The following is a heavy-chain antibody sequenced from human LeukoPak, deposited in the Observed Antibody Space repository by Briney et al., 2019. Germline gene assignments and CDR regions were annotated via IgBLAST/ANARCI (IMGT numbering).Heavy chain of an antibody. CDR1: GGTFSSYA. J-gene: IGHJ5*02. D-gene: IGHD5-18*01. V-gene: IGHV1-69*13. Sequence: GASVKVSCKASGGTFSSYAISWVRQAPGQGLEWMGGIIPIFGTANYAQKFQGRVTITADESTSTAYMELSSLRSEDTAVYYCARGNGAMALGYCFDPWAQGPLVTVSS. CDR2: IIPIFGTA. CDR3: ARGNGAMALGYCFDP.